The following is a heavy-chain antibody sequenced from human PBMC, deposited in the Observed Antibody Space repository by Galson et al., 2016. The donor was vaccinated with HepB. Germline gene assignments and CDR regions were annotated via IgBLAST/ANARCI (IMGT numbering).Heavy chain of an antibody. CDR3: AAGYSSSWYAFDF. J-gene: IGHJ4*02. CDR1: GGTFSSFA. CDR2: ISPNFGTS. Sequence: SVKVSCKASGGTFSSFAISWVRQAPGQGLEWMGGISPNFGTSNYAQKLQGRVTITADESTSTAYMEMTSLRSEDTAVYYCAAGYSSSWYAFDFWGQGTLVTVSS. V-gene: IGHV1-69*13. D-gene: IGHD6-13*01.